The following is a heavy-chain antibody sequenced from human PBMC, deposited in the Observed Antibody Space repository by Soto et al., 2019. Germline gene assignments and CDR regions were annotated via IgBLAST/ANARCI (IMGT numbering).Heavy chain of an antibody. CDR3: ARVDSSLVRLVGQFYFDH. J-gene: IGHJ4*02. CDR2: TIPLFTTA. V-gene: IGHV1-69*01. CDR1: GGTFNGYS. Sequence: QVQLVQSGAEVKEPGSSVKVSCKASGGTFNGYSISWVRQAPGQGLEWVGGTIPLFTTATYAQTLQGRLTMTADESTSTAYMELSGLRSDDTAIYYCARVDSSLVRLVGQFYFDHWGQGTLVTVSS. D-gene: IGHD3-10*01.